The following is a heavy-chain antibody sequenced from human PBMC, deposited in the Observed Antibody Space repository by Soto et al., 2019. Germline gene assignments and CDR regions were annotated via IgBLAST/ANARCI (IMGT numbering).Heavy chain of an antibody. CDR2: ISYDGSSK. J-gene: IGHJ5*02. CDR3: AKGSIVGATKDWFDP. CDR1: GFTFSSYG. V-gene: IGHV3-30*18. D-gene: IGHD1-26*01. Sequence: PGGSLRLSCAGSGFTFSSYGMYWVRQAPGKGLEWVAVISYDGSSKYYADSVKGRLTISRDNSENTLYLQMNSLRAEDTAVYYCAKGSIVGATKDWFDPWGQGTLVTVSS.